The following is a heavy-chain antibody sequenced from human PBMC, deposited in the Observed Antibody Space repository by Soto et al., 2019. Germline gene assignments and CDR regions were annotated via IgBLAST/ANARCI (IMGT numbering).Heavy chain of an antibody. Sequence: LRLSCSASGFTFSSYAMSWVRQAPGKGLEWVPAISGSGGSTYYADSVKGRFTISRDNSKNTLYLQMNSLRAEDTAVYYCARRVGYCSGGSCYERATASYYYYGMDVWGQGTTVTVSS. D-gene: IGHD2-15*01. CDR2: ISGSGGST. CDR3: ARRVGYCSGGSCYERATASYYYYGMDV. J-gene: IGHJ6*02. CDR1: GFTFSSYA. V-gene: IGHV3-23*01.